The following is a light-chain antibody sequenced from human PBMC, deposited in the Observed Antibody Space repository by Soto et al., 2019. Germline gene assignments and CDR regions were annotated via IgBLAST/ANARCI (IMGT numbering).Light chain of an antibody. CDR3: XQYNNWPPWT. Sequence: EIVMTQSPATLSVSPGERATLSCRASQSVSSNLAWYQQKPGQAPRLLIYGASTRATGIPARFSGSGSGTXXXXXXXXXXXXXFAVXYCXQYNNWPPWTFGQGTKVEIK. J-gene: IGKJ1*01. CDR1: QSVSSN. CDR2: GAS. V-gene: IGKV3-15*01.